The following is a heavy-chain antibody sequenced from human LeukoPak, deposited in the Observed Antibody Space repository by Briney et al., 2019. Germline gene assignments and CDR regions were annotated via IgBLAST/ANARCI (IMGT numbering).Heavy chain of an antibody. CDR1: GFTFSSYA. V-gene: IGHV3-30-3*01. CDR3: AREGGFGIAVVEHWNFDY. Sequence: GRSLRLSCAASGFTFSSYAMHWVRQAPGKGLEWVAVISYDGSNKYYADSVKGRFTISRDNSKNTLYLQMNSLRAEDTAVYYCAREGGFGIAVVEHWNFDYWGQGTLVTVSS. D-gene: IGHD6-19*01. CDR2: ISYDGSNK. J-gene: IGHJ4*02.